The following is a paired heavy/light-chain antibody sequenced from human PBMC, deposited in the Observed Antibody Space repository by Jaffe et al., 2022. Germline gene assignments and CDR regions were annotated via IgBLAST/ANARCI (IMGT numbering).Light chain of an antibody. CDR2: GNS. V-gene: IGLV1-40*01. CDR1: SSNIGAGYD. CDR3: QSYDSSLSGSGV. J-gene: IGLJ1*01. Sequence: QSVLTQPPSVSGAPGQRVTISCTGSSSNIGAGYDVHWYQQLPGTAPKLLIYGNSNRPSGVPDRFSGSKSGTSASLAITGLQAEDEADYYCQSYDSSLSGSGVFGTGTKVTVL.
Heavy chain of an antibody. J-gene: IGHJ4*02. CDR3: ARGVCMNGSCYLGRGSRYLPLYYFDY. CDR2: ISSSSSYI. CDR1: GFTFSSYS. V-gene: IGHV3-21*01. Sequence: EVQLVESGGGLVKPGGSLRLSCAASGFTFSSYSMNWVRQAPGKGLEWVSSISSSSSYIYYADSVKGRFTISRDNAKNSLYLQMNSLRAEDTAVYYCARGVCMNGSCYLGRGSRYLPLYYFDYWGQGTLVTVSS. D-gene: IGHD2-15*01.